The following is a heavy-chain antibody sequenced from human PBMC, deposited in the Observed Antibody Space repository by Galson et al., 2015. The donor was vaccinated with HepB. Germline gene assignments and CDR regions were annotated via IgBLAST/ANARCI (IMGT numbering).Heavy chain of an antibody. D-gene: IGHD4-17*01. CDR1: GYSFTSYW. V-gene: IGHV5-51*01. Sequence: QSGAEVKKPGESLKISCKGSGYSFTSYWIGWVRQMPGKGLEWMGIIYPGDSDTRYSPSFQGQVTISADKSISTAYLQWSSLKASDTAMYYCARRWETTVTTTSFVAFDIWGQGTMVTVSS. J-gene: IGHJ3*02. CDR3: ARRWETTVTTTSFVAFDI. CDR2: IYPGDSDT.